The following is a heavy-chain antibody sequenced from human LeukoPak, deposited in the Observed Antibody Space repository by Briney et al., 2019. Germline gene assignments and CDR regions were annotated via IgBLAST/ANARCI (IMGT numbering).Heavy chain of an antibody. D-gene: IGHD3-22*01. CDR2: IFYSGST. J-gene: IGHJ4*02. Sequence: SETLSLTCTVSGGSIINYYWSWIRQPPGKGLEWIGYIFYSGSTNYNPSLKSRVTMSVDTSKNQFSLKLSSVTAADTAVYYCARDNYDNSGYYFDYWGQGTLVTVSS. CDR3: ARDNYDNSGYYFDY. V-gene: IGHV4-59*12. CDR1: GGSIINYY.